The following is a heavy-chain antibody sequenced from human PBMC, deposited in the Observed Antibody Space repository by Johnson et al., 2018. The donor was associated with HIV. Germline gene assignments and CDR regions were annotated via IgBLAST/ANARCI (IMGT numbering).Heavy chain of an antibody. CDR1: GLSFSNFG. V-gene: IGHV3-30*03. D-gene: IGHD3-22*01. CDR2: ISFDGNLK. CDR3: ARDDVRDSSGYYYADAFDI. Sequence: QMLLVESGGGVVQPGKSLTLSCVASGLSFSNFGIHWVRQAPGKGPEWVAVISFDGNLKKYADSVKGRFTISRDNAKNSLYLQMNSLRAEDTAFYYCARDDVRDSSGYYYADAFDIWGQGTMVTVSS. J-gene: IGHJ3*02.